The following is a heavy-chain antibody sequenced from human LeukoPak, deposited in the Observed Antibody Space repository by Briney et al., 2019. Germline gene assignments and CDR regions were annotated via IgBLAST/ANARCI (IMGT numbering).Heavy chain of an antibody. CDR1: GFTFSSYS. CDR2: ISSSSSTI. D-gene: IGHD3-10*01. CDR3: ARGGGTMVRGVATYDS. V-gene: IGHV3-48*01. J-gene: IGHJ4*02. Sequence: GGSLRLSCAASGFTFSSYSMNWVRQAPGKGLEWVSYISSSSSTIYYADSVKGRFTISRDNAKNSLYLQMNSLRAEDTAVYYCARGGGTMVRGVATYDSWGQGTLVTVSS.